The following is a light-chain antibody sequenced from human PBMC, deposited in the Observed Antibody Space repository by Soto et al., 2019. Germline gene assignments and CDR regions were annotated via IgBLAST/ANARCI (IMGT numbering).Light chain of an antibody. CDR3: APWDDSLSGPV. Sequence: QAVVTQPPSASGTPGQRVTISCSGSSSNIGSNYVYWYQQLPRTAPKILIYRNNQRPSGVPDRFSGSKSGTSPSLAISGLRSEDEADYYCAPWDDSLSGPVFGGGTKVTVL. CDR1: SSNIGSNY. V-gene: IGLV1-47*01. CDR2: RNN. J-gene: IGLJ3*02.